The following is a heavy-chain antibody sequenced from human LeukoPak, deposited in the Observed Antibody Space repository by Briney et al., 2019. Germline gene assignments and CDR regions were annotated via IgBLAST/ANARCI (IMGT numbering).Heavy chain of an antibody. Sequence: SVKVSCKASGGTFSSYAISWVRQAPGQGLEWMGGIIPIFGTANYAQKFQGRVTITTDESTSTAYMVLSSLRSEDTAVYYCARDRGSGYPFDYWGQGTLVTVSS. CDR3: ARDRGSGYPFDY. D-gene: IGHD3-22*01. CDR2: IIPIFGTA. CDR1: GGTFSSYA. V-gene: IGHV1-69*05. J-gene: IGHJ4*02.